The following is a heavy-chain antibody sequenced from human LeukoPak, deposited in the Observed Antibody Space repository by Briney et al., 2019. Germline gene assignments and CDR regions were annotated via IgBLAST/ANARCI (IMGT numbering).Heavy chain of an antibody. D-gene: IGHD6-19*01. CDR2: ISGSGGNT. Sequence: GGSLRLSCAASGFTFSSYAMSWVRQAPGKGLEWVSAISGSGGNTYYADSVEGRFTISRDNSKNTLYLQMDSLRAEDTAVYYCATQEGYDSGWYYFDYWGQGTLVTVSS. CDR1: GFTFSSYA. V-gene: IGHV3-23*01. CDR3: ATQEGYDSGWYYFDY. J-gene: IGHJ4*02.